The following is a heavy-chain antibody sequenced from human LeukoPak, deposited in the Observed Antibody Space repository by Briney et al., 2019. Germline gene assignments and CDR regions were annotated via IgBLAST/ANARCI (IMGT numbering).Heavy chain of an antibody. CDR2: IYYSGST. V-gene: IGHV4-59*01. J-gene: IGHJ4*02. D-gene: IGHD5-12*01. Sequence: PSETLSLTCTVSGGSISSYYWSWIRQRPGKGLEWIGYIYYSGSTNYNPSLKSRVTISVDTSKNQFSLKLSSVTAADTAVYYCARSGGYDRPFDYWGQGTLVTVSS. CDR3: ARSGGYDRPFDY. CDR1: GGSISSYY.